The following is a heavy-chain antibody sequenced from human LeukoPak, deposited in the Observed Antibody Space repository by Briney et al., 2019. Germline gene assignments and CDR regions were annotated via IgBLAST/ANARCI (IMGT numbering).Heavy chain of an antibody. D-gene: IGHD3-3*01. CDR3: ARMRRKRIFGEVNDNWFDP. CDR2: IYTSGST. V-gene: IGHV4-4*07. Sequence: PSETLSLTCTVSGGSISSYYWSWIRQPAGKGLEWIGRIYTSGSTNYNPSLKSRVTMSVDTSKNQFSLKLSSVTAADTAVYYCARMRRKRIFGEVNDNWFDPWGQGTLVTVSS. CDR1: GGSISSYY. J-gene: IGHJ5*02.